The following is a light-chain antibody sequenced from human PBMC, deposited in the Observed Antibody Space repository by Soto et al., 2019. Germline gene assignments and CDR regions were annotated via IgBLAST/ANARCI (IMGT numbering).Light chain of an antibody. CDR2: DAS. Sequence: DIQMTQSPSTLSASVGDRVTITCRASQSINNGLAWYQQKPGRAPKLLIYDASSLQSGVPSRFSGSGSGTQFTLTISSLQPDDFVSYYCQQYKSYSRTFGQGTKVDIK. J-gene: IGKJ1*01. CDR1: QSINNG. CDR3: QQYKSYSRT. V-gene: IGKV1-5*01.